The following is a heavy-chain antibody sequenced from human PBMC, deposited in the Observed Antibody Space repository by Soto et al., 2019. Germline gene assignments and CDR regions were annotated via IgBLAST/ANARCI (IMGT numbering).Heavy chain of an antibody. Sequence: GASVKVSCKASGGTFSSYAISWVRQAPGQGLEWMGGIIPIFGTANYAQKFQGRVTITADESTSTAYMELSSLRSEDTAVYYCARDPGSIAAPGWYWFDPWGQGTLVTVSS. V-gene: IGHV1-69*13. J-gene: IGHJ5*02. D-gene: IGHD6-6*01. CDR3: ARDPGSIAAPGWYWFDP. CDR1: GGTFSSYA. CDR2: IIPIFGTA.